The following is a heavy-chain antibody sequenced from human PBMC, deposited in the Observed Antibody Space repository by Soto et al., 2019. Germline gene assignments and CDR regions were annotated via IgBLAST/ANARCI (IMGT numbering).Heavy chain of an antibody. V-gene: IGHV1-18*01. CDR2: ISAYNGNT. J-gene: IGHJ3*02. CDR3: ARGGNDYGDYNAFDI. D-gene: IGHD4-17*01. Sequence: QGLEWMGWISAYNGNTNYAQKLQGRVTMTTDTSTSTAYMELRSLRSDDTAVYYCARGGNDYGDYNAFDIWGQGTMVTVSS.